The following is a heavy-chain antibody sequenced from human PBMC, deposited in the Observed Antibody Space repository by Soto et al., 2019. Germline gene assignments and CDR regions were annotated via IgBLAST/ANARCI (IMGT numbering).Heavy chain of an antibody. D-gene: IGHD6-19*01. CDR1: GYDFTSYY. Sequence: PGESLKISCKVSGYDFTSYYIGWVRQMPGKGLEWMGVIYPGDSDARYSPSFQGQVTISADKSISTAYLQWSSLKASDTSMYYCARQGYSSGWYPTGYYYYGMDVWGQGTTVTVSS. CDR2: IYPGDSDA. V-gene: IGHV5-51*01. J-gene: IGHJ6*02. CDR3: ARQGYSSGWYPTGYYYYGMDV.